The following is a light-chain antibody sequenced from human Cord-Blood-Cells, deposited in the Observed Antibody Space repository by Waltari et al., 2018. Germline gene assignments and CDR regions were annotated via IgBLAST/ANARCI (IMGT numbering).Light chain of an antibody. CDR3: SSYAGSNNYV. Sequence: QSALTQPPSASGSPGQSVTISCTGTSSDVGGYNYVSCYQQHPGKATKLMIDEVSKRPSGVPDRFSGSKSGNTASLTVSGLQAEDEADYYCSSYAGSNNYVFGTGTKVTVL. V-gene: IGLV2-8*01. CDR1: SSDVGGYNY. CDR2: EVS. J-gene: IGLJ1*01.